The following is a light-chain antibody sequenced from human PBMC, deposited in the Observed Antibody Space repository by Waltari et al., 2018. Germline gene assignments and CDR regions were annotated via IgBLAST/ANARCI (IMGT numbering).Light chain of an antibody. V-gene: IGLV1-51*01. CDR2: DNN. CDR3: ATWDNSLRNVV. CDR1: TSNIRNYS. Sequence: QSVLTQPPSVSAAPGQKVTISCSGSTSNIRNYSVSWYHQVPGEAPKLLIFDNNKRPSGIPDRFSASKSGTSATLGITGLQTGDETDYYCATWDNSLRNVVFGGGTKLTVL. J-gene: IGLJ2*01.